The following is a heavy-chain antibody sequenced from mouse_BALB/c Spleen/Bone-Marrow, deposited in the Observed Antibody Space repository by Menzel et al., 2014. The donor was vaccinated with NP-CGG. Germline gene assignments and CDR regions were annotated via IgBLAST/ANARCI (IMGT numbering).Heavy chain of an antibody. J-gene: IGHJ1*01. CDR1: GYTFTSYY. D-gene: IGHD2-4*01. CDR2: IYPGDGST. CDR3: AIYYDYSWYFDV. V-gene: IGHV1S56*01. Sequence: VKLQEFGPELVKPGASVKMSCKASGYTFTSYYIHWVKQRPGQGLEWIGWIYPGDGSTKYNEKFKGKTTLTADKSSSTAYMLLSSLTSEDSAIYFCAIYYDYSWYFDVWGAGTTVTVSS.